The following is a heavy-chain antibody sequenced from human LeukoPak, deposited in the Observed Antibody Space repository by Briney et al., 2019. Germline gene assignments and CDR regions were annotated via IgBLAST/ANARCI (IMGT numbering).Heavy chain of an antibody. CDR3: ARTAYSSSWLVFDY. CDR2: IYYSGST. Sequence: SETLSLTCTVSGGSISSSSYYWGWIRQPPGKGLEWIGSIYYSGSTYYNPSLKSRVTISVDTSKNQFSLKLSSVTAADTAVYYCARTAYSSSWLVFDYWGQGTLVTVSS. D-gene: IGHD6-13*01. J-gene: IGHJ4*02. V-gene: IGHV4-39*07. CDR1: GGSISSSSYY.